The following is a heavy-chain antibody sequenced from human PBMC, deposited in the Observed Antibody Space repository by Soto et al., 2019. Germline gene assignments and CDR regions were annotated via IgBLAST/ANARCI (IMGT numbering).Heavy chain of an antibody. V-gene: IGHV3-7*03. J-gene: IGHJ4*02. CDR1: GFMFTSYS. D-gene: IGHD3-3*01. Sequence: PGGSLRLSCAASGFMFTSYSMSWVRQAPGKGLEWVTNIDQHGSEKKYVDSVKGRFTISRDNAKNSVSLQMNSLREEDTAVYYCARREYDYWSNYYYFDYCAQGTLVTVSS. CDR3: ARREYDYWSNYYYFDY. CDR2: IDQHGSEK.